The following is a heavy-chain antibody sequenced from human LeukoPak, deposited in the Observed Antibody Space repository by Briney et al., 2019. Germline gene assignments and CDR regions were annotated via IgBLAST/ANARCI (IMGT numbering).Heavy chain of an antibody. CDR2: ISSSSSYV. D-gene: IGHD3-10*01. Sequence: PGGSLRLSCAASGFTFSSYSMNWVRQAPGKGLAWVSSISSSSSYVYYADSVKGRFSISRDNAKNSLYLQMNSLRAEDTAVYYCARDPLYYGSGSYFDYWGQGTLVTVSS. J-gene: IGHJ4*02. CDR3: ARDPLYYGSGSYFDY. CDR1: GFTFSSYS. V-gene: IGHV3-21*01.